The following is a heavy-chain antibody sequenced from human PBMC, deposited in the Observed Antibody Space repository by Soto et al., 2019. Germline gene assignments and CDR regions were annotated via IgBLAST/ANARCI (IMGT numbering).Heavy chain of an antibody. Sequence: QVQLVQSGAEMKEPGDSVRVSCEASGYTFTSYYIHWVRQAPGQGLEWMGWINPKFGDTTYAQDYQGRVSMTRDMSISTVYMELSRLTSDDTAIYYCASNMDYYYGPGSGNGHGFWGQGTTVTV. CDR3: ASNMDYYYGPGSGNGHGF. D-gene: IGHD3-10*01. J-gene: IGHJ6*02. CDR1: GYTFTSYY. V-gene: IGHV1-2*02. CDR2: INPKFGDT.